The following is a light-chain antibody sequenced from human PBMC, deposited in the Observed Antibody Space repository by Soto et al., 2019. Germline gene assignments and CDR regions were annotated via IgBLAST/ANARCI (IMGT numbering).Light chain of an antibody. CDR1: QSLRSNF. V-gene: IGKV3-20*01. J-gene: IGKJ3*01. CDR2: DAS. CDR3: QQYGSSPPVT. Sequence: EIVLTQSPGTLSVSPGERATLSCTASQSLRSNFLAWYQQKPGQAPRLLIYDASSRAAGIPDRFSGRGSGTDFTLTISRLEPEDFAVYYCQQYGSSPPVTFGPGTKVDIK.